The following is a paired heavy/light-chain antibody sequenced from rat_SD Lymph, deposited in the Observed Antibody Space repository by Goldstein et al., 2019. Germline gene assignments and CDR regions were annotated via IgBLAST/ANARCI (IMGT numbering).Light chain of an antibody. CDR3: LQLTSTPWT. J-gene: IGKJ1*01. CDR1: SSVNY. V-gene: IGKV4S13*01. Sequence: EIVLTQSPTTMAASPGEKVTLTCLASSSVNYIYWYQQKSSASPKLLIYYTSSLASGVPDRFSGSGSGTSYSLTISSMEAEDAAIYYCLQLTSTPWTFGGGTKLELK. CDR2: YTS.
Heavy chain of an antibody. CDR2: IIYDGSRT. J-gene: IGHJ2*01. CDR3: ATETPFDY. V-gene: IGHV5S10*01. Sequence: EVQLVESGGGLVQPGRSLKLSCAASGFTFSDYNMAWVRQAPKKGLEWVATIIYDGSRTYYRDSVKGRFTISRDNAKSTLYLQMDSLRSEDTATYYCATETPFDYWGQGVMVTVSS. CDR1: GFTFSDYN. D-gene: IGHD4-2*01.